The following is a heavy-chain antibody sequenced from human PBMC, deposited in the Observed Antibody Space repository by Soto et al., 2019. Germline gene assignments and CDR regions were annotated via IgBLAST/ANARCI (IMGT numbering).Heavy chain of an antibody. J-gene: IGHJ5*02. D-gene: IGHD1-26*01. V-gene: IGHV1-18*01. CDR1: GYTFTSYG. CDR2: ISAYNGNT. CDR3: AIVVGALGPGFDP. Sequence: QVQLVQSGAEVKKPGASVKVSCKASGYTFTSYGLSWVRQAPGQGLEWMGRISAYNGNTNYAQKLQGRVTMTPDTASSTAYMELRSLRSDDTAVYCCAIVVGALGPGFDPWGQGTLVTVSS.